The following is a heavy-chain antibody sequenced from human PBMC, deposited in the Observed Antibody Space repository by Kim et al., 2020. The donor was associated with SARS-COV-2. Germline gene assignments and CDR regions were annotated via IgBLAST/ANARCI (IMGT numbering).Heavy chain of an antibody. D-gene: IGHD3-10*01. CDR2: ISYDGSNK. Sequence: GGSLRLSCAASGFTFSSYAMHWVRQAPGKGLEWVAVISYDGSNKYYADSVKGRFTISRDNSKNTLYLQMNSLRAEDTAVYYCARDTRRFTMVRGGAFDIWGQGTMVTVSS. CDR3: ARDTRRFTMVRGGAFDI. V-gene: IGHV3-30*04. J-gene: IGHJ3*02. CDR1: GFTFSSYA.